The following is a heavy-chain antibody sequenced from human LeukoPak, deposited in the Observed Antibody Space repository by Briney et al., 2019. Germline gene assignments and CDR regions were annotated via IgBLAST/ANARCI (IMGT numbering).Heavy chain of an antibody. CDR3: ARGPDLGDSRFSWFDP. CDR1: GYTFTGYY. J-gene: IGHJ5*02. Sequence: WASVKVSCKASGYTFTGYYMHWVRQAPGQGLEWMGWINPNSGGTNYAQKFQGWVTMTRDTSISTAYMELSRLRSDDTAVYYCARGPDLGDSRFSWFDPWGQGTLVTVSS. D-gene: IGHD3-10*01. V-gene: IGHV1-2*04. CDR2: INPNSGGT.